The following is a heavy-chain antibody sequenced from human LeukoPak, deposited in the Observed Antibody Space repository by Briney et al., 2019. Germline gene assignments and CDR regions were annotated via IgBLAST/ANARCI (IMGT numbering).Heavy chain of an antibody. D-gene: IGHD2-2*01. CDR1: GYTFTGYY. J-gene: IGHJ6*02. V-gene: IGHV1-2*02. CDR2: INPNSGGT. Sequence: ASVKVSCKASGYTFTGYYIHWVRQAPGQGLEWMGWINPNSGGTNYAQKFQGRITMTRDTSISTAYMELSRLRSDDTAVYYCTIDIVVVPPYYYYGMDVWGQGTTVTVSS. CDR3: TIDIVVVPPYYYYGMDV.